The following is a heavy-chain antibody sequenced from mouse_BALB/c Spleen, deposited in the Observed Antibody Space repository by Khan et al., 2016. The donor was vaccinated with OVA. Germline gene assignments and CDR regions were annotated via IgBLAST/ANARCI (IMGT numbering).Heavy chain of an antibody. D-gene: IGHD2-3*01. Sequence: VQLQQSGAELVRPGALVKLSCKASGFNIKDFYIHWVKQRPEQGLEWIGWIDPENGNTIYDPKFQGKATITADTSSNTAYLQLSSLTSEYTAVYYCTRDGYAPWFAYWGQGTLVTVSA. CDR1: GFNIKDFY. V-gene: IGHV14-1*02. J-gene: IGHJ3*01. CDR2: IDPENGNT. CDR3: TRDGYAPWFAY.